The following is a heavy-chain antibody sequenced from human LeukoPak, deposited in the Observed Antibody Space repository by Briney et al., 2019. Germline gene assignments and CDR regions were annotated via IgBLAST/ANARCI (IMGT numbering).Heavy chain of an antibody. V-gene: IGHV6-1*01. CDR1: GDSVSSISVA. J-gene: IGHJ6*02. Sequence: SQTLSLTCAISGDSVSSISVAWNWIRRSPSRGLEWLGRTYYRFKWYYEYAVSVKSRINISPDTSKNQFSLQLTSVTPEDTAVYYCSLARSEYHYGMDVWGQGTTVTVSS. CDR2: TYYRFKWYY. CDR3: SLARSEYHYGMDV.